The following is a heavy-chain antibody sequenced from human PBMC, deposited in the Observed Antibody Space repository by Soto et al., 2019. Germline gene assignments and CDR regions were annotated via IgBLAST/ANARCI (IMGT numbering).Heavy chain of an antibody. CDR1: GFTFSSYV. CDR3: ANVEDY. CDR2: ISYDGSNK. J-gene: IGHJ4*02. V-gene: IGHV3-30*18. Sequence: QVQLVESGGGVVQPGRSLRLSCAASGFTFSSYVMHWVRQAPGKGLEWVAVISYDGSNKYYADSVKGRFTISRDNSKNTLYLQMNSLRAEDTAVYYCANVEDYWGQGTLVTVSS.